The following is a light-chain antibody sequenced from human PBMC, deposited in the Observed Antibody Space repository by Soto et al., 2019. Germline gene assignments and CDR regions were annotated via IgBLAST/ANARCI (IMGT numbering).Light chain of an antibody. CDR1: QSVLYSSTNKNY. J-gene: IGKJ4*01. CDR2: SAS. V-gene: IGKV4-1*01. CDR3: QQYYSSPLT. Sequence: DIVMTQSPDSLAVSLGERATINCKSSQSVLYSSTNKNYLAWYQQKPGQPPKLLIYSASTRESGVPDRFSGSGSGKDFTLTISSLQAEDVAVYYCQQYYSSPLTFGGGTKVEIK.